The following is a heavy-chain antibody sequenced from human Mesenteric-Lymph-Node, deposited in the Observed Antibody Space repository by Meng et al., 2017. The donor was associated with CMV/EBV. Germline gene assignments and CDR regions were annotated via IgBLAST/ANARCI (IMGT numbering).Heavy chain of an antibody. D-gene: IGHD4-11*01. CDR1: GLPVSGND. CDR2: IHGDYRGGNT. Sequence: GESLKISCAASGLPVSGNDICWVRQAPGKGLEWIALIHGDYRGGNTFYADSVKGRFTISGDNSKNTLYLQMNSLRAEDTAVYYCAKDLVDDYSNYGLRLNWFDPWGQGTLVTVSS. V-gene: IGHV3-53*01. J-gene: IGHJ5*02. CDR3: AKDLVDDYSNYGLRLNWFDP.